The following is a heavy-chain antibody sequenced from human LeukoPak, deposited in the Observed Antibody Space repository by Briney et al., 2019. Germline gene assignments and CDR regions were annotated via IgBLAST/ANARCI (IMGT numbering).Heavy chain of an antibody. CDR3: ARDREFTGLYYFDY. CDR1: GFTFSSYS. D-gene: IGHD3-16*01. V-gene: IGHV3-21*05. J-gene: IGHJ4*01. CDR2: ISSSSSYI. Sequence: GGSLRLSCAASGFTFSSYSMNWVRQAPGKGLEWVSYISSSSSYIYYADSVKGRFTISRDNAKNSLYLQMNSLRAEDTAVYYCARDREFTGLYYFDYWXXXTLVTVSS.